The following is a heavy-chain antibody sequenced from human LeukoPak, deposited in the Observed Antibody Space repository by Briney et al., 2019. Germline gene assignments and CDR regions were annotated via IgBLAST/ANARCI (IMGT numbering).Heavy chain of an antibody. J-gene: IGHJ4*02. V-gene: IGHV3-30*02. CDR2: IRYDRRNQ. D-gene: IGHD3-22*01. CDR1: GFTFSSYG. CDR3: AKDYSDSSGYFRVPHVFDF. Sequence: GGSLRLTCAASGFTFSSYGMHWVRQAPGKGLEWVAFIRYDRRNQYYADSVKGRFTISRDNSKNTLYLQMNSLRAEDTAVYYCAKDYSDSSGYFRVPHVFDFWGQGTLVTVSS.